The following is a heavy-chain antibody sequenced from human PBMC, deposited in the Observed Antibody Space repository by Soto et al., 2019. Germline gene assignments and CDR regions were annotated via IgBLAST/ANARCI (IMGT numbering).Heavy chain of an antibody. J-gene: IGHJ4*02. CDR3: ARGIGYCSSINCYSSRRLRFDS. V-gene: IGHV4-34*01. CDR1: GGSFSGYY. Sequence: SETLSLTCAVYGGSFSGYYWTWIRQSPEKGLEWIGEVNHSGTTYYNPSLRTRVTISVHTPKNQFSLKMSSVTAADTAVYYCARGIGYCSSINCYSSRRLRFDSWGQGTLVTVSS. D-gene: IGHD2-2*01. CDR2: VNHSGTT.